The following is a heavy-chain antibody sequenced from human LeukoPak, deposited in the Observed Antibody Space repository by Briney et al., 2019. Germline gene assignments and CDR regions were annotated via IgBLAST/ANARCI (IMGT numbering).Heavy chain of an antibody. CDR3: AAVDVVGATRGAFDI. Sequence: GGSLRLSCVASGFTFSSYAMSWVRQAPGKGLEWVSAISGSGGSTNYADSVKDRFTISRDNSKNTLYLQMNSLRAEDTAVYYCAAVDVVGATRGAFDIWGQGTMVTVSS. D-gene: IGHD1-26*01. J-gene: IGHJ3*02. CDR2: ISGSGGST. V-gene: IGHV3-23*01. CDR1: GFTFSSYA.